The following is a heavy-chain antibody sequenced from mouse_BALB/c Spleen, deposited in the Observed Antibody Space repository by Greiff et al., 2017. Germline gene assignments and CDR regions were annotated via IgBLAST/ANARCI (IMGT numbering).Heavy chain of an antibody. CDR3: KGGYAMDY. CDR2: IDPENGDT. CDR1: GFNIKDYY. Sequence: EVQLQQSGAELVRSGASVKLSCTASGFNIKDYYMHWVKQRPEQGLEWIGWIDPENGDTEYAPKFQGKATMTADTSSNTAYLQLSSLTSEDTAVYYCKGGYAMDYWGQGTTVTVSS. J-gene: IGHJ4*01. V-gene: IGHV14-4*02.